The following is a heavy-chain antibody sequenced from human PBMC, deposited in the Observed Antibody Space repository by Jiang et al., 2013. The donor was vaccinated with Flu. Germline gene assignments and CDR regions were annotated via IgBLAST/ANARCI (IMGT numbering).Heavy chain of an antibody. CDR3: ARSYYYDSSGPYDDAFDI. D-gene: IGHD3-22*01. Sequence: SGAEVKKPGSSVKVSCKASGGTFSSYAISWVRQAPGQGLEWMGGIIPIFGTANYAQKFQGRVTITADKSTSTAYMELSSLRSEDTAVYYCARSYYYDSSGPYDDAFDIWGQGTMVTVSS. CDR2: IIPIFGTA. CDR1: GGTFSSYA. V-gene: IGHV1-69*06. J-gene: IGHJ3*02.